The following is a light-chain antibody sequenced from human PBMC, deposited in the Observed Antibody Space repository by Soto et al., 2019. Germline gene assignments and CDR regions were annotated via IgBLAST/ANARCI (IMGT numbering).Light chain of an antibody. Sequence: EIVLTQSPATLSLSPGERATLSCRASQSVSSYLAWYQQKPGQAPRLLIYDASNRATGIPARFSGSGSGTDFALTLSSLEPEDFAVYYCQQRSSWPLTFGGGTKVEIK. CDR2: DAS. CDR3: QQRSSWPLT. CDR1: QSVSSY. J-gene: IGKJ4*01. V-gene: IGKV3-11*01.